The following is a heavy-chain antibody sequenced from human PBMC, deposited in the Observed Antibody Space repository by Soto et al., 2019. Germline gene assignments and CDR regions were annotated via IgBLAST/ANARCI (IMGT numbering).Heavy chain of an antibody. D-gene: IGHD3-9*01. V-gene: IGHV3-21*01. CDR1: GFTFSSYN. CDR2: ISSSSTYI. CDR3: ARETTYDILTAYYGSWFDL. Sequence: EVQLVESGGGLVNTGGSLRLSCAASGFTFSSYNMHWVLHAPGKGLEWVSSISSSSTYIYYADSVKGRFTISRANDKNSLYMQMNSLRDEDTAEYYCARETTYDILTAYYGSWFDLWGQGTLVTVTS. J-gene: IGHJ5*02.